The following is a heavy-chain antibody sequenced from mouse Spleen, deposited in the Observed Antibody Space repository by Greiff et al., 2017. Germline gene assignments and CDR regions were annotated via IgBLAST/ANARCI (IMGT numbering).Heavy chain of an antibody. D-gene: IGHD2-3*01. CDR1: GYAFSSYW. Sequence: LVESGAELVKPGASVKISCKASGYAFSSYWMNWVKQRPGKGLEWIGQIYPGDGDTNYNGKFKGKATLTADKSSSTAYMQLSSLTSEDSAVYFCARLGYSAWFAYWGQGTLVTVSA. J-gene: IGHJ3*01. V-gene: IGHV1-80*01. CDR3: ARLGYSAWFAY. CDR2: IYPGDGDT.